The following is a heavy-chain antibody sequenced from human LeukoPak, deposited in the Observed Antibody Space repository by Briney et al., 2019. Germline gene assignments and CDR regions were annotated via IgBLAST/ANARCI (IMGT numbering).Heavy chain of an antibody. Sequence: GGSLRLYCAASGFTFSNYAMSWVRQAPGKGLEWVSAISGSADSTYYADSVKGRFTISRDNSKSTVFLQMDSQRAEDTAIYYCVKGSRAARPYYFDYWGQGTLVTVPS. CDR3: VKGSRAARPYYFDY. CDR1: GFTFSNYA. D-gene: IGHD6-6*01. J-gene: IGHJ4*02. CDR2: ISGSADST. V-gene: IGHV3-23*01.